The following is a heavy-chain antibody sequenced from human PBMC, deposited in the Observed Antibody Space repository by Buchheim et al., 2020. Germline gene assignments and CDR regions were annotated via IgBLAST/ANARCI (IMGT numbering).Heavy chain of an antibody. Sequence: QVQLQESGPGLVKPSQTLSLTCTVSGGSISSGAHYWSWIRQPPGKGLEWIGNIYYSGTTYYNPSLKSRLIISEDTSRNQFSLNLTSVTAADTAVYYCAMCSGTHRWFDPWGQGTL. CDR1: GGSISSGAHY. D-gene: IGHD1-26*01. J-gene: IGHJ5*02. V-gene: IGHV4-30-4*01. CDR3: AMCSGTHRWFDP. CDR2: IYYSGTT.